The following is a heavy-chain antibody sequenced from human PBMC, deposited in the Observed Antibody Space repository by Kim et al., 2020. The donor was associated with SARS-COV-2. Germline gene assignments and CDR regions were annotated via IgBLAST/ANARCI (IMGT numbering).Heavy chain of an antibody. CDR2: INSAGSLT. D-gene: IGHD4-17*01. V-gene: IGHV3-74*01. J-gene: IGHJ4*02. CDR1: GFTVSSDW. Sequence: GGSLRLSCTASGFTVSSDWMNWVRQAPGKGLVWIARINSAGSLTNYAGSVKGRFTISRDNAKNTLYLQMNSLRADDTGVYYCTGTYGGAHRGQGTLVTVSS. CDR3: TGTYGGAH.